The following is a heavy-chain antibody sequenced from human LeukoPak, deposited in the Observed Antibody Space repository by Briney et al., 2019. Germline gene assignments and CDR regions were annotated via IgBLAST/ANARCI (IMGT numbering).Heavy chain of an antibody. J-gene: IGHJ4*02. V-gene: IGHV4-39*07. D-gene: IGHD2-8*01. CDR3: ARGYCTNAVCSLGPTQA. CDR2: IYYTGST. Sequence: PSETLSLTCTVSGGSISSDAYYWGWIRQPPGKGLEWIGTIYYTGSTYYNPSLKSRVTISLDTSKNQFSLKLSSVTAADTAVYYCARGYCTNAVCSLGPTQAWGQGTLVTVSS. CDR1: GGSISSDAYY.